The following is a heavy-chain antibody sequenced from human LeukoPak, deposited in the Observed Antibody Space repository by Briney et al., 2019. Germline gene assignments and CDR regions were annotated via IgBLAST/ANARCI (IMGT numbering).Heavy chain of an antibody. V-gene: IGHV4-4*02. CDR3: AREGYSSSWPNRPGLDY. Sequence: PSETLSLTCAVSGGSISSSNWWSWVRQPPGKGLEWIGEIYHSGSTNYNPSLKSRVTISVDKSKNQFSLKLSSVTAADTAVYYCAREGYSSSWPNRPGLDYWGQGTLVTVSS. D-gene: IGHD6-13*01. J-gene: IGHJ4*02. CDR2: IYHSGST. CDR1: GGSISSSNW.